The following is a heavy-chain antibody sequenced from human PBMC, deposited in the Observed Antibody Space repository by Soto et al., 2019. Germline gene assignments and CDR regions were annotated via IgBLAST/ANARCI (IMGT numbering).Heavy chain of an antibody. J-gene: IGHJ5*02. V-gene: IGHV3-23*01. CDR3: AKGDLGNWNYGWFDP. Sequence: GGSLRLSCAASGFTFSSYAMSWVRQAPGKGLEWVSAISGSGGSTYYADSVKGRFTISRDNSKNTLYLQMNSLRAEDTAVYYCAKGDLGNWNYGWFDPWGQGTLVTVSS. CDR2: ISGSGGST. D-gene: IGHD1-7*01. CDR1: GFTFSSYA.